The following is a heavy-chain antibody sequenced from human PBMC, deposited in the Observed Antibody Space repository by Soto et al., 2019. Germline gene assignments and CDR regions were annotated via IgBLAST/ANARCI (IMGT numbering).Heavy chain of an antibody. CDR1: GFSLGKYA. D-gene: IGHD3-10*01. J-gene: IGHJ5*02. CDR2: VHGGGAGT. Sequence: EEQLLESGGGLAQPGGSLRLSCVASGFSLGKYAMNWVRQAPGKGLEWVSSVHGGGAGTVYAGGVKRRFTASRDDSQEALYLQLNSLRVDDTAVYFCARDAVTNDGEWDWFDPWGQGTLVTFSS. CDR3: ARDAVTNDGEWDWFDP. V-gene: IGHV3-23*01.